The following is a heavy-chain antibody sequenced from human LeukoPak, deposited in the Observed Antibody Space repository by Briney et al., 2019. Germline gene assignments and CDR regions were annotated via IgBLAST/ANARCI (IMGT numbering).Heavy chain of an antibody. D-gene: IGHD2-8*01. V-gene: IGHV3-23*01. CDR1: GFTFSSYS. CDR2: ISGSGSNT. J-gene: IGHJ4*02. CDR3: AKGGYCSNGLCCTDFVY. Sequence: PGGSLRLSCAASGFTFSSYSMNWVRQAPGKGLQWVSAISGSGSNTYYADSVKGRFTISRDNSKNTLYLQMNSLRAEDTAVYYCAKGGYCSNGLCCTDFVYWGQGTLVTVSS.